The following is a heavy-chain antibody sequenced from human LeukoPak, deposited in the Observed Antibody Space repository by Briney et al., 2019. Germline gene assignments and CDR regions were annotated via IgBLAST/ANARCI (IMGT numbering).Heavy chain of an antibody. J-gene: IGHJ4*02. CDR3: ARAKRYYDFWSGYSSVDY. CDR1: GYTFTSYD. CDR2: MNPNSGNT. D-gene: IGHD3-3*01. Sequence: ASVKVSCKASGYTFTSYDINWVRQATGQGLEWMGWMNPNSGNTGYAQKFQGRVTMTRNTSISTAYMELSSLRSEDTAVYYCARAKRYYDFWSGYSSVDYWGQGTLVTVSS. V-gene: IGHV1-8*01.